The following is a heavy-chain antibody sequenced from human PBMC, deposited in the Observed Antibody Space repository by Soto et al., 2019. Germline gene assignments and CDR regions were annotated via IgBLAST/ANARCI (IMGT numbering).Heavy chain of an antibody. D-gene: IGHD6-13*01. CDR3: ARDHIERGAAAAVFDY. CDR2: ISYDGSNK. J-gene: IGHJ4*02. CDR1: GFTFSSYA. V-gene: IGHV3-30-3*01. Sequence: QVQLVESGGGVVQPGRSLRLSCAASGFTFSSYAMHWVRQAPGKGLEWVAVISYDGSNKYYADSVKGRFTISRDNSKNTLYLQMNNLRAEDTAVYYCARDHIERGAAAAVFDYWGQGTLVTVSS.